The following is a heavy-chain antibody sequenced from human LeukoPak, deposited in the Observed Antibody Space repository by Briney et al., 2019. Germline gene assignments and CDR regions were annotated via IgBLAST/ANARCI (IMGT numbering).Heavy chain of an antibody. Sequence: PSETLSLTCTVSGGSISSGSYYWSWIRQPAGKGLEWIGRIYTSGSTNYNPSLKSRVTISVDTSKNQFSLKLSSVTAADTAVYYCARDLDSRGSSSGWYVDYYYYYYMDVWGKGTTVTVSS. D-gene: IGHD6-19*01. CDR1: GGSISSGSYY. CDR2: IYTSGST. CDR3: ARDLDSRGSSSGWYVDYYYYYYMDV. V-gene: IGHV4-61*02. J-gene: IGHJ6*03.